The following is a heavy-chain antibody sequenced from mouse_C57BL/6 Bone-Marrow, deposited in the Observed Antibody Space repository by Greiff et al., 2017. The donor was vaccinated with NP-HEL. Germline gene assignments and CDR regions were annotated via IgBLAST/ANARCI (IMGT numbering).Heavy chain of an antibody. CDR1: GYTFTDYE. CDR3: TRKDYRPWYFDV. Sequence: VQLQQSGAELVRPGASVTLSCKASGYTFTDYEMHWVKQTPVHGLEWIGAIDPETGGTAYNQKFKGKAILTADKSSSTAYMELRSLTSEDSAVYYCTRKDYRPWYFDVWGTGTTVTVSS. J-gene: IGHJ1*03. V-gene: IGHV1-15*01. D-gene: IGHD2-4*01. CDR2: IDPETGGT.